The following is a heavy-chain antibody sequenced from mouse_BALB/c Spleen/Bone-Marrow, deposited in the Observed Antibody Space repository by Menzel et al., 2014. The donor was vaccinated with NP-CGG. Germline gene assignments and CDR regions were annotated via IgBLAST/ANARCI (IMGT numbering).Heavy chain of an antibody. D-gene: IGHD2-1*01. J-gene: IGHJ4*01. V-gene: IGHV1-7*01. CDR3: ARGNYEAMDS. CDR1: GFTFTRYW. CDR2: INPSTGDT. Sequence: VHLQQSGAELAKPGASVKMSCKASGFTFTRYWMHWVKQRPGQGLEWIGYINPSTGDTEYNQKFKDKATLTADMSSSTAYMQLSSLTSEDSAVYYCARGNYEAMDSWGQGTSVTVSS.